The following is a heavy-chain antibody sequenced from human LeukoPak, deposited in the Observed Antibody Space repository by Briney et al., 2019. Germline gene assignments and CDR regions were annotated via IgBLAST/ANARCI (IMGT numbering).Heavy chain of an antibody. V-gene: IGHV1-69*04. CDR2: IIPILGIA. CDR3: ARSGYVNWFDP. CDR1: GGTFSSYA. Sequence: SVKVSCKASGGTFSSYAISWVRQAPGQGLEWMGRIIPILGIANYAQKFQGRVTITADKSTSTAYMELSSLRSGDTAVYYCARSGYVNWFDPWGQGTLVTVSS. J-gene: IGHJ5*02. D-gene: IGHD3-22*01.